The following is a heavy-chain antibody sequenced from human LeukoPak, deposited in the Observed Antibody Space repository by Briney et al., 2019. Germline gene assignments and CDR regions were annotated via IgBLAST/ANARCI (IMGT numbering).Heavy chain of an antibody. Sequence: ASVKVSCTVSGYTLTELSMHWVRQAPGKGLEWMGGFDPEDDETIYAQKFQGRVTMTEDASTDTAYMELSSLTSEDTAVYYCATSRRIVGAFDFWGQGTLVTVSS. CDR3: ATSRRIVGAFDF. J-gene: IGHJ4*02. CDR1: GYTLTELS. CDR2: FDPEDDET. D-gene: IGHD1-26*01. V-gene: IGHV1-24*01.